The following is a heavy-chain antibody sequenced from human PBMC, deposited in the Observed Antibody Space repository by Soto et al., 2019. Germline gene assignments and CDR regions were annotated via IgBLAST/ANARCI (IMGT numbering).Heavy chain of an antibody. Sequence: GGSLRLSCAASGFTFSSYGMHWVLQAPGKGLEWVAVIWYDGSNKYYADSVKGRFTISRDNSKNTLYLQMNSLRAEDTAVYYCARDDQYSSCWFYWGQGTLVTVFS. V-gene: IGHV3-33*01. CDR1: GFTFSSYG. CDR2: IWYDGSNK. CDR3: ARDDQYSSCWFY. D-gene: IGHD6-19*01. J-gene: IGHJ4*02.